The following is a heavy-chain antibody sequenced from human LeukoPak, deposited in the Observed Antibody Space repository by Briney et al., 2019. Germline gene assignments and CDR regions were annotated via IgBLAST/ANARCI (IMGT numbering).Heavy chain of an antibody. CDR3: ARTKSRTFDI. V-gene: IGHV4-39*07. Sequence: SETLSLTCTVSGGSISSSSYYWGWIRQPPGKGLEWIGEINHSGSTNYNPSLKSRVSISVDTSKNQFSLKLSSVTAADTAVYYCARTKSRTFDIWGQGTMVTVSS. CDR1: GGSISSSSYY. D-gene: IGHD2-8*01. J-gene: IGHJ3*02. CDR2: INHSGST.